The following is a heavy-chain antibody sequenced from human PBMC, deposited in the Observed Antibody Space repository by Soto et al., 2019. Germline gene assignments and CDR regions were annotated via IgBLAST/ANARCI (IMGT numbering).Heavy chain of an antibody. CDR3: ARLPAVSGSVAWFDP. V-gene: IGHV4-59*08. J-gene: IGHJ5*02. CDR1: GETIRTYD. Sequence: KTSETLALTCTVSGETIRTYDWTGIRQSTGKGLEWVAYMYHSGTTNYNPSLRSRATISVDTSKNHLSLRLTSVTVADTALYYCARLPAVSGSVAWFDPWGQGTLVTVSS. CDR2: MYHSGTT. D-gene: IGHD3-10*01.